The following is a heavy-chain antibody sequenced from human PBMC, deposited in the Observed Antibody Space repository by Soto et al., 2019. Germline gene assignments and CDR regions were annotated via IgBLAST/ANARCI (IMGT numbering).Heavy chain of an antibody. Sequence: EVQLVESGGGVVRPGGSLRLSCAASGFTFDDYGMSWVRQAPGKWLDWVSGINWNGGSTGYADSVNGRFTISRDNAKNSLYMQMKSLRDEETALYHCARGADYGDSAEHSSYSYYLAVWGKGHTVTVSS. CDR2: INWNGGST. CDR1: GFTFDDYG. V-gene: IGHV3-20*01. J-gene: IGHJ6*03. D-gene: IGHD4-17*01. CDR3: ARGADYGDSAEHSSYSYYLAV.